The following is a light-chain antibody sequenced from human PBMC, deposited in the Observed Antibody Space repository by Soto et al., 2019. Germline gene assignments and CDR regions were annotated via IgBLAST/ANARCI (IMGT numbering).Light chain of an antibody. V-gene: IGKV1-39*01. CDR2: SVS. Sequence: DIQMTQSPSSLSASVGERVTITCRASQSVRTYLNWYQQKPGKAPNLLIYSVSTLHSGVPSRFSGSGAGTDFTLTISRLQPEDVATCYCQQSYSSPWTFGLGTKVEIK. CDR1: QSVRTY. J-gene: IGKJ1*01. CDR3: QQSYSSPWT.